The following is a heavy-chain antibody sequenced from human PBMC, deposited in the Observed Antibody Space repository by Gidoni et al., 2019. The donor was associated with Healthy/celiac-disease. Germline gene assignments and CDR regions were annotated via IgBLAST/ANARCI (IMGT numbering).Heavy chain of an antibody. CDR1: GGSISSDY. V-gene: IGHV4-59*01. CDR2: IYYSGST. CDR3: ARAVDAGDDAFDI. D-gene: IGHD7-27*01. J-gene: IGHJ3*02. Sequence: QVQLQESGPGLVKPSETLSLTCTVSGGSISSDYWSWIRQPPGKGLEWIGYIYYSGSTNYNPSLKSRVTISVDTSKNQFSLKLSSVTAADTAVYYCARAVDAGDDAFDIWGQGTMVTVSS.